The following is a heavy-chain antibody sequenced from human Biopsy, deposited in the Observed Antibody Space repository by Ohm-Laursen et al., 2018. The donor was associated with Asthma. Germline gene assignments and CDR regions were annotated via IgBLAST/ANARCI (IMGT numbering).Heavy chain of an antibody. J-gene: IGHJ6*02. D-gene: IGHD4-17*01. Sequence: PRLSCAASEFSVSSSYMSWVRQAPGKGLEWVSVIYNDGRAYYADSVKGRFTVSRDNSKNTLFLQMNSLRAEDTAVYYCTRTTTVTTTYAMDVWGRGTTVTVSS. V-gene: IGHV3-53*01. CDR1: EFSVSSSY. CDR2: IYNDGRA. CDR3: TRTTTVTTTYAMDV.